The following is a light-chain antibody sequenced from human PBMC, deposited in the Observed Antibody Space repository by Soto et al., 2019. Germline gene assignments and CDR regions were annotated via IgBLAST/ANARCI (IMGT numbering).Light chain of an antibody. CDR2: DAS. Sequence: QSALTQPASVSGSPGQSITISCTGTNSDIGGYNYVSWYQQHPGKAPKLMIYDASNRPSGVSYRFSGSKSGNTASLTISGLQAEDEADYYCSSYTSRSTLGVFGGGTKLTVL. CDR1: NSDIGGYNY. CDR3: SSYTSRSTLGV. J-gene: IGLJ2*01. V-gene: IGLV2-14*03.